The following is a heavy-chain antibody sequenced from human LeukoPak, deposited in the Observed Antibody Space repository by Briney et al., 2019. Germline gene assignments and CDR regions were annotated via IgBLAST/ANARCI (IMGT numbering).Heavy chain of an antibody. V-gene: IGHV4-4*07. CDR3: ARLYGSGSSLYFDY. Sequence: SETLSLTCTVSGVSISSYYWSWIRQPAGKGLEWIGRIYTSGSTNYNPSLKSRVTISVDTSKNQFSLKLSSVTAADTAVYYCARLYGSGSSLYFDYWGQGTLVTVSS. CDR2: IYTSGST. CDR1: GVSISSYY. D-gene: IGHD3-10*01. J-gene: IGHJ4*02.